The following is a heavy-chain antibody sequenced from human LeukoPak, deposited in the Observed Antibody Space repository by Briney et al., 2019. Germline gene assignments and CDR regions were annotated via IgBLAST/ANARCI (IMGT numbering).Heavy chain of an antibody. V-gene: IGHV4-59*08. CDR2: IYYGGST. CDR3: ARQYCTNGICYLRDNWFDP. CDR1: GGSISSYF. J-gene: IGHJ5*02. D-gene: IGHD2-8*01. Sequence: SETLSLTCTVSGGSISSYFWSWIRQPPGKGLEWIGYIYYGGSTKYNPSLKSRVTISLDTSKSQFSLKLKSVSAADTAVYYCARQYCTNGICYLRDNWFDPWGQGTLVTVSS.